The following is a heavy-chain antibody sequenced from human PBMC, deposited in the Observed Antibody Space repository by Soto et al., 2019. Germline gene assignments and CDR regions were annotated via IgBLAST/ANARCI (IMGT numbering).Heavy chain of an antibody. CDR1: GASVSSSYYY. Sequence: QVQLQESGPGLVKPSETLSLTCTVSGASVSSSYYYWSWIRQPPGKGLEWIGYIYYSGSTNYNPSLKSRVAISIDTSKNQFSLKLSSVTAADTAVYYCAPGSSGWYVDFDYWGQGTLVTVSS. CDR2: IYYSGST. J-gene: IGHJ4*02. D-gene: IGHD6-19*01. V-gene: IGHV4-61*01. CDR3: APGSSGWYVDFDY.